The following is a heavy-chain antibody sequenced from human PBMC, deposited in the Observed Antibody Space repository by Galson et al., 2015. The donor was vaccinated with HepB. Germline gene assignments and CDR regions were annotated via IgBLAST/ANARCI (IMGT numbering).Heavy chain of an antibody. Sequence: SLRLSCAASGFTFSSYAMHWVRQAPGKGLEWVAVISYDGSNKYYADPVKGRFTISRDNSKNTLYLQMNSLRAEDTAVYYCARVRAGDYYYGMDVWGQGTTVTVSS. CDR1: GFTFSSYA. D-gene: IGHD3-10*01. J-gene: IGHJ6*02. CDR2: ISYDGSNK. V-gene: IGHV3-30*04. CDR3: ARVRAGDYYYGMDV.